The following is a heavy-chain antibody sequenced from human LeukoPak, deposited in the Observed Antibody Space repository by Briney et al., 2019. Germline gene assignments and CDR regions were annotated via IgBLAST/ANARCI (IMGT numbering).Heavy chain of an antibody. V-gene: IGHV1-18*01. CDR2: ISAYNGDT. J-gene: IGHJ4*02. CDR1: GYTFSLYG. D-gene: IGHD2-15*01. CDR3: ARVTEGYCGGSTCYYFDY. Sequence: GASVKVSCKASGYTFSLYGISWVRQAPGQGLEWMGWISAYNGDTNYAQKLQGRVTMTTDTSTSTAYTELRSLRSDDTAVYYCARVTEGYCGGSTCYYFDYWGLGTLVTVSS.